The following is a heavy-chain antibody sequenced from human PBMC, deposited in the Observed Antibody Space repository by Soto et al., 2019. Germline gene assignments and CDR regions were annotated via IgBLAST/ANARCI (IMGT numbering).Heavy chain of an antibody. CDR1: GGSISSSSYY. J-gene: IGHJ5*02. D-gene: IGHD1-26*01. CDR2: IYYSGST. V-gene: IGHV4-39*01. Sequence: QLQLQESGPGLVKPSETLSLTCTVSGGSISSSSYYWGWIRQPPGKGLEWIGSIYYSGSTYYNPSLKSRVTISVDTSKNQFSLKLSSVTAADTAVYYCARHVRVGATNWFDPWGQGTLVTVSS. CDR3: ARHVRVGATNWFDP.